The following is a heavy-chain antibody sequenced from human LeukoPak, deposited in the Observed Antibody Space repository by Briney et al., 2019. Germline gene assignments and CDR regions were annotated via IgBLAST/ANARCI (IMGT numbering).Heavy chain of an antibody. D-gene: IGHD5-18*01. J-gene: IGHJ6*03. V-gene: IGHV3-33*01. Sequence: GGSLRLSCAASGFTFSSYGMHWVRQAPGKGLEWVVVIWYDGSNKYYADSVKGRFTISRDNSKNTLYLQMNSLRAEDTAVYYCARDRTYGGYSYGNYYYYYMDVWGKGTTVTVSS. CDR1: GFTFSSYG. CDR3: ARDRTYGGYSYGNYYYYYMDV. CDR2: IWYDGSNK.